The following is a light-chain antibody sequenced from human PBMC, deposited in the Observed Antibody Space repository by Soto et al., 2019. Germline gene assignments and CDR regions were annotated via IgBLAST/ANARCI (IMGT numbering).Light chain of an antibody. CDR3: QQYDNSFLT. J-gene: IGKJ1*01. CDR2: GAS. CDR1: QSVNSNY. V-gene: IGKV3-20*01. Sequence: EIVLTQSPGTLSLSPGERATLSCRASQSVNSNYLAWYQQKPGQSPRVLIYGASSRATGIPDRFSGSGSGTDFTLTISRLEPEDFAVYYCQQYDNSFLTFGQGTKVEIK.